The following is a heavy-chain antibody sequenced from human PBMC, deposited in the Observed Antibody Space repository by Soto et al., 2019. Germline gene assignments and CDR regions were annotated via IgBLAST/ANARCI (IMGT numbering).Heavy chain of an antibody. V-gene: IGHV2-5*02. CDR1: GFSLSTHTVG. CDR2: IYWDEDK. D-gene: IGHD4-17*01. Sequence: QITLKESGPTLVKPTQTLTLTCTFSGFSLSTHTVGVAWLRQPPGKALEWLALIYWDEDKRYSPSLKSRHTITQNTSKDQVVLTRTNMDPVDTATYYGSHIVPCDYRGYKFECWGQGILVTVSP. J-gene: IGHJ4*02. CDR3: SHIVPCDYRGYKFEC.